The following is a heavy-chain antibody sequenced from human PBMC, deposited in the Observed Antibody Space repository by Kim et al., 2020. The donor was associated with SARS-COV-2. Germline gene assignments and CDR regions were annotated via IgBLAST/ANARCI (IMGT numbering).Heavy chain of an antibody. CDR2: IYYSGST. D-gene: IGHD3-22*01. Sequence: SETLSLTCTVSGGSISSSSYYWGWIRQPPGKGLEWIGSIYYSGSTYYNPSLKSRVTISVDTSKNQFSLKLSSVTAADTAVYYCARDPAFYDSSGYLFGHNWFDPWGQGTLVTVSS. J-gene: IGHJ5*02. CDR1: GGSISSSSYY. V-gene: IGHV4-39*07. CDR3: ARDPAFYDSSGYLFGHNWFDP.